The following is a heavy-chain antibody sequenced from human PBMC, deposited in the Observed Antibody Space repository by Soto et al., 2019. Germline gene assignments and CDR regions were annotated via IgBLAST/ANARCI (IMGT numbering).Heavy chain of an antibody. Sequence: GGSLRLSCAASGFTFSSYAMHWVRQAPGKGLEWVAVISYDGSNKYYADSVKGRFTISRDNSKNTLYLQMNSLRAEDTAVYYCARDPKDRAPYDSSGYLFDYWGQGTLVTVSS. CDR1: GFTFSSYA. D-gene: IGHD3-22*01. CDR3: ARDPKDRAPYDSSGYLFDY. CDR2: ISYDGSNK. J-gene: IGHJ4*02. V-gene: IGHV3-30-3*01.